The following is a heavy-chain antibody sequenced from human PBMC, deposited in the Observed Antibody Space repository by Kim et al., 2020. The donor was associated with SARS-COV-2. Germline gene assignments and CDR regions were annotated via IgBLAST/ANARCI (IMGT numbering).Heavy chain of an antibody. V-gene: IGHV1-18*01. J-gene: IGHJ4*02. CDR1: GYTFTSYG. Sequence: ASVKVSCKASGYTFTSYGISWVRQAPGQGLEWMGWISAYNGNTNYAQKLQGRVTMTTDTSTSTAYMELRSLRSDDTAVYYCARDFRIAAAGEFDYWGQGTLVTVSS. D-gene: IGHD6-13*01. CDR3: ARDFRIAAAGEFDY. CDR2: ISAYNGNT.